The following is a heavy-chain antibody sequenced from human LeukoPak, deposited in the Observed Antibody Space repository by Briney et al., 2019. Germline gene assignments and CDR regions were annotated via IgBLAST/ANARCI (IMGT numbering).Heavy chain of an antibody. CDR2: VNAGNGNT. CDR1: VYTFTSYA. J-gene: IGHJ4*02. Sequence: ASVKISSTASVYTFTSYAMHWGGHAPRHKREWMGGVNAGNGNTKYSQKFQGRVTIRRDTSANTAYMELSSLRSEDTAVYNCAKSWYCNSTSCYHDPVDYWGQGTLVTVSS. CDR3: AKSWYCNSTSCYHDPVDY. V-gene: IGHV1-3*01. D-gene: IGHD2-2*01.